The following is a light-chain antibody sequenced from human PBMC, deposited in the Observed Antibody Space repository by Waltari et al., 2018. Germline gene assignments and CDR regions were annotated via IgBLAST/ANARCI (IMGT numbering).Light chain of an antibody. CDR1: QSVSSY. V-gene: IGKV3-11*01. CDR2: DAS. CDR3: QQRSNWPPLLT. Sequence: EIVLTQSPATLSLSPGERATLSCRASQSVSSYLVWYQQKPGQAPRLLIYDASNRATGIPARFSGSGSGTDFTLTISSLEPEDFAVYYCQQRSNWPPLLTFGGGTKVEIK. J-gene: IGKJ4*01.